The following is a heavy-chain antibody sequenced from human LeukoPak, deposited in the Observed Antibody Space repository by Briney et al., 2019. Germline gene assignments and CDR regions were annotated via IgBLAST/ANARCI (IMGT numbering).Heavy chain of an antibody. V-gene: IGHV3-23*01. CDR1: GFTFTSHV. CDR3: AKDLTSGWGRFDY. J-gene: IGHJ4*02. Sequence: PGGSLRLSCAASGFTFTSHVVSWVRQAPGKGLEWVSSISGGGGTTYDADSVRGRFTISRDNSKNTLYLQMNSLRAEDTAVYYCAKDLTSGWGRFDYWGQGTLVTVSS. CDR2: ISGGGGTT. D-gene: IGHD6-19*01.